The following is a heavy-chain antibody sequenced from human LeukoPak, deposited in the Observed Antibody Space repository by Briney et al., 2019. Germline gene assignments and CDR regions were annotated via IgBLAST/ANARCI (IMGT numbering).Heavy chain of an antibody. J-gene: IGHJ3*02. CDR2: IYTSGST. CDR3: ARTPADAGDDAFDI. D-gene: IGHD2-8*01. Sequence: SETLSLTCTVSGGSISSYYWSWIRQPAGKGLEWIGRIYTSGSTNYNPSLKSRVTMSVDTSKNHFSLKLSSVTAADTAVYYCARTPADAGDDAFDIWGQGTMVTVSS. V-gene: IGHV4-4*07. CDR1: GGSISSYY.